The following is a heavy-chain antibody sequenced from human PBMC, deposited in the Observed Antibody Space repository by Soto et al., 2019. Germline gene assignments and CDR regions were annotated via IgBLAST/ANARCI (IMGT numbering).Heavy chain of an antibody. CDR1: GFTFSSYG. CDR2: IWYDGSNK. CDR3: ARDYGDYVADYYYYYGMDV. Sequence: QVQLVESGGGVVQPGRSLRLSCAASGFTFSSYGMHWVRQAPGKGLEWVAVIWYDGSNKYYADSVKGRFTISRDNSKNTLYLQMNSLRAEDTAVYYCARDYGDYVADYYYYYGMDVWGQGTTVTVSS. D-gene: IGHD4-17*01. J-gene: IGHJ6*02. V-gene: IGHV3-33*01.